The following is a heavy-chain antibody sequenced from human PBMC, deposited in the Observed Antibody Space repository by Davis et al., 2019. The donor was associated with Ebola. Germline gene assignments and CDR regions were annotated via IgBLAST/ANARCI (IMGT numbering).Heavy chain of an antibody. CDR1: GYTFTSYV. Sequence: ASVKVSCKASGYTFTSYVISWVRQAPGQGLEWMGWISAYNGNTNYAQKLQGRVTMTTDTSTSTAYMELRSLRSDDTAVYYCARDLSDIFFYGMNVWGQGTTVTVSS. D-gene: IGHD3-9*01. J-gene: IGHJ6*02. V-gene: IGHV1-18*01. CDR2: ISAYNGNT. CDR3: ARDLSDIFFYGMNV.